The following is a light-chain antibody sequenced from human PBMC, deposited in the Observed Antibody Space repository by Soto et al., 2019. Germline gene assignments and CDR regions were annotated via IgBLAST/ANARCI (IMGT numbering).Light chain of an antibody. CDR3: QSADSSGTLWV. CDR2: KDS. J-gene: IGLJ3*02. CDR1: ALPKQY. Sequence: SYELTQPPSVSVSPGQTARITCSGDALPKQYAYWYQQKPGQAPVLVIYKDSERPSGIPERFSGSSSGTTVTLTISGVQAEDEDDYYCQSADSSGTLWVFGGGTKLTVL. V-gene: IGLV3-25*03.